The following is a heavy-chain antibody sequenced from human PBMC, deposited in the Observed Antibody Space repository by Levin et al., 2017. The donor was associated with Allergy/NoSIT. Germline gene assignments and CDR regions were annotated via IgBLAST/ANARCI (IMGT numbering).Heavy chain of an antibody. CDR1: GGSFRGYY. D-gene: IGHD1-26*01. J-gene: IGHJ4*02. Sequence: SQTLSLPCAVYGGSFRGYYWSWIRPPPGKGLEWIGEINHSGSTNYNPSLKSRVTISVDTSKNQFSLKLSSVTAADTAVYYCARGGPHRGSYFWYWGQGTLVTVSS. CDR2: INHSGST. CDR3: ARGGPHRGSYFWY. V-gene: IGHV4-34*01.